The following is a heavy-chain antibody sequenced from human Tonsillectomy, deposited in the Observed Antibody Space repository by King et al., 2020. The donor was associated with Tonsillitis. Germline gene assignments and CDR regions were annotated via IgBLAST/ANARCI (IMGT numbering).Heavy chain of an antibody. CDR3: ARDVWGARGYTSWGVDY. V-gene: IGHV3-21*01. D-gene: IGHD6-19*01. CDR2: ISTRGAYI. Sequence: EVQLVESGGGLVKPGGSLRLSCAASGFTFSSYSMNWVRQAPGKGLEWVSTISTRGAYIYNADSVKGRFTISRDNAKNSLSLQMNSLRAEETAVYYCARDVWGARGYTSWGVDYWGQGTLVTVSS. J-gene: IGHJ4*02. CDR1: GFTFSSYS.